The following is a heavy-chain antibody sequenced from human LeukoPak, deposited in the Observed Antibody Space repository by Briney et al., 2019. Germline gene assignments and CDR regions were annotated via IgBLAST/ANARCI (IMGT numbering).Heavy chain of an antibody. CDR1: GFTFSGYA. Sequence: QAGGSLRLSCAASGFTFSGYAMYWVRQAPGKGLEWVAVISYDGSDKYYADSVKGRFTISRDNSKNTLYVQMNSLRAEDTAVYYCARGRGYCSSTSCHSPDYWGRGTLVTVSS. CDR2: ISYDGSDK. J-gene: IGHJ4*02. V-gene: IGHV3-30-3*01. CDR3: ARGRGYCSSTSCHSPDY. D-gene: IGHD2-2*01.